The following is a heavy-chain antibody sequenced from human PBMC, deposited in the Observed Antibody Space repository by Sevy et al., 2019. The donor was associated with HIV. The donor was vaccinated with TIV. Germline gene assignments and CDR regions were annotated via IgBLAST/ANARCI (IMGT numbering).Heavy chain of an antibody. V-gene: IGHV3-30*03. CDR2: ISYDGSLK. Sequence: GGSLRLSCAGSGFTFSSYAMHWVRQAPGKGLEWLAVISYDGSLKFHTDSVRGRFTISRDNSKNTVYLQMNSLRAEDTAVYYCARGPDYYDSSGYYYQWGQGTLVTVSS. J-gene: IGHJ4*02. CDR1: GFTFSSYA. CDR3: ARGPDYYDSSGYYYQ. D-gene: IGHD3-22*01.